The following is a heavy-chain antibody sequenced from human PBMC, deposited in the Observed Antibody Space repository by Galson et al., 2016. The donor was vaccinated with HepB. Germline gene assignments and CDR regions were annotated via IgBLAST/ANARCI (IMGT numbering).Heavy chain of an antibody. Sequence: SVKVSCKASGYTFTSCSMHWVRQAPGQGPEWMGIIHTSGGYTRYAQNFQGRVTMTRVTSTSTVYRELSRLRSEDTAMYYCARDNTRGSFDTWGQGTLVTIS. J-gene: IGHJ4*02. D-gene: IGHD2-2*01. CDR2: IHTSGGYT. CDR3: ARDNTRGSFDT. CDR1: GYTFTSCS. V-gene: IGHV1-46*01.